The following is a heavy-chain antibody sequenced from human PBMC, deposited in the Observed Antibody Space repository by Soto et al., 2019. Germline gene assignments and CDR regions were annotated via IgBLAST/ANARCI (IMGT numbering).Heavy chain of an antibody. CDR2: IYHSGST. Sequence: SEALSLTCAVSGGSISSSNWWSWGRQPPGKGLEWIGEIYHSGSTNYNPSLKSRVTISVDKSKNQFSLKLSSVTAADTAVYYCARDPGTGYSYGYDYYYGMDVWGQGTTVTVSS. V-gene: IGHV4-4*02. D-gene: IGHD5-18*01. CDR3: ARDPGTGYSYGYDYYYGMDV. CDR1: GGSISSSNW. J-gene: IGHJ6*02.